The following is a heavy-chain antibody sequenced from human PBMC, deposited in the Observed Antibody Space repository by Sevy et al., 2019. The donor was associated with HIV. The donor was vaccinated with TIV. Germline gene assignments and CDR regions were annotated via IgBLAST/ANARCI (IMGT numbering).Heavy chain of an antibody. CDR2: IYHSGST. CDR3: ARDGPYYDILTGWGDAFDI. V-gene: IGHV4-38-2*02. D-gene: IGHD3-9*01. Sequence: SETLSLTCAVSGYSISSGYYWGWIRQPPGKGLEWIGSIYHSGSTDYNPSLKSRVTISVDPSKNQFSLKLSSVTAADTAVYYCARDGPYYDILTGWGDAFDIWGQGTMVTVSS. CDR1: GYSISSGYY. J-gene: IGHJ3*02.